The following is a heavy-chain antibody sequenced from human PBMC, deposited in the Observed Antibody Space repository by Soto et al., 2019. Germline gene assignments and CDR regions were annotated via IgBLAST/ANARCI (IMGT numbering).Heavy chain of an antibody. CDR2: IYYSGST. D-gene: IGHD2-2*01. J-gene: IGHJ4*02. CDR3: ASAVLPATAPFDY. Sequence: QVQLQESGPRLVKPSETLSLTCIVSGGSISNYYWSWIRQPPGKGLEWIGYIYYSGSTNYNPSLQSRVTISVDTPKNQFSLKLSSVTAADTAVYYRASAVLPATAPFDYWGQGTLVTVSS. V-gene: IGHV4-59*01. CDR1: GGSISNYY.